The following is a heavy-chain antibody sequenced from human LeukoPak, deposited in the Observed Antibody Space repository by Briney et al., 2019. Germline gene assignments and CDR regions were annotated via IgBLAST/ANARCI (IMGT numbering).Heavy chain of an antibody. CDR1: GFTLSSYA. CDR2: ISGSGGST. Sequence: PGGSLRLSCAASGFTLSSYAMSWVRQAPGKGLKWVSAISGSGGSTYYADSVKGRFTISRDNSKNTLYLQMNSLRAEDTAVYYCAKILRGRTFLFRYYGMDVWGQGTTVTVSS. J-gene: IGHJ6*02. V-gene: IGHV3-23*01. D-gene: IGHD1-26*01. CDR3: AKILRGRTFLFRYYGMDV.